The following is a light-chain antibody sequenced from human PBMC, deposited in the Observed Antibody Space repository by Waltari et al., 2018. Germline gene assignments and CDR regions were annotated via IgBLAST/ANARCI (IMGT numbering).Light chain of an antibody. CDR2: RNA. J-gene: IGLJ2*01. CDR3: QTVDDTGDYVL. V-gene: IGLV3-25*03. Sequence: QKKSGQAPVAVMRRNAERPPEIPARFSGSDSRTTATLTIVGVQPEDEADYYCQTVDDTGDYVLFGGGTKLTVL.